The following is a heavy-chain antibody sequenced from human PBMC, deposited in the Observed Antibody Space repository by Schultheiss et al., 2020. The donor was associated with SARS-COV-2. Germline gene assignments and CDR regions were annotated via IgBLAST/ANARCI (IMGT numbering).Heavy chain of an antibody. J-gene: IGHJ6*02. D-gene: IGHD2-2*01. V-gene: IGHV3-21*01. CDR2: ISSSSSYI. CDR1: GFTFSSYS. Sequence: GSLRLSCAASGFTFSSYSMNWVRQAPGKGLEWVSSISSSSSYIYYADSVKGRFTISRDNAKNSLYLQMNSLRAEDTAVYYCARDRCSSTSCSFYYYYGMDVWGQGTTVTVSS. CDR3: ARDRCSSTSCSFYYYYGMDV.